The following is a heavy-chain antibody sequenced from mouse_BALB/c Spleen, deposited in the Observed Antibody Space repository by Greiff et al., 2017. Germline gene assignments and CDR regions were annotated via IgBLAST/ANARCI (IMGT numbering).Heavy chain of an antibody. V-gene: IGHV3-6*02. Sequence: EVQRVESGPGLVKPSQSLSLTCSVTGYSITSGYYWNWIRQLPGNKLEWMGYISYDGSNNYNPSLKNRISITRDTSKNQFFLKLNSVTTEDTASYYGAKDHGNSGYFDYWGQGTTLTVSS. CDR1: GYSITSGYY. D-gene: IGHD2-1*01. J-gene: IGHJ2*01. CDR3: AKDHGNSGYFDY. CDR2: ISYDGSN.